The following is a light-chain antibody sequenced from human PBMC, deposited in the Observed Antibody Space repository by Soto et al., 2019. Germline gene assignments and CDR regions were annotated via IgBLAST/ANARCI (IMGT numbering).Light chain of an antibody. J-gene: IGKJ1*01. CDR1: QSISSW. Sequence: DIQVTQSPSTLSASVGDRVTITCRASQSISSWLAWYQQKPGKAPKLLIYKASNLESGVPSRFSGSESGTEFTLTISSLQPYDFATYYCQHYNSYPWTFGQGTKVEIK. CDR3: QHYNSYPWT. CDR2: KAS. V-gene: IGKV1-5*03.